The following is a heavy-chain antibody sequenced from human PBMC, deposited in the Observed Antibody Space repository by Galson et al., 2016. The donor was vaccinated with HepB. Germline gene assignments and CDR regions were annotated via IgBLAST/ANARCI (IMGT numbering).Heavy chain of an antibody. Sequence: SETLSLTCAVPGDSISSSIFWSWVRHTPGKGLEWIGEIFHSGSTNYNPSLRSRVTMSVDKSKNQFSLMLSSVTAADTAVYSCARLGAGGGWGQGTTVTVS. CDR3: ARLGAGGG. CDR1: GDSISSSIF. J-gene: IGHJ6*02. V-gene: IGHV4-4*02. D-gene: IGHD1-26*01. CDR2: IFHSGST.